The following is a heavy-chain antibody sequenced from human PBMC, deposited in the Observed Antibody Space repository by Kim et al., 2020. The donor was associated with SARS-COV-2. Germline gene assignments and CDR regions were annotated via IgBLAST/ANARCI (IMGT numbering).Heavy chain of an antibody. V-gene: IGHV3-74*03. CDR3: VRDLQWVLQDYYG. Sequence: GGSLRLSCAASGFTFGSYLMHWVRQAPGKGLVWVARIKCDGGTTTYAGSVKGRFTISRDNAKNSLYLQMFSLRAEDTAVYYCVRDLQWVLQDYYG. D-gene: IGHD6-19*01. J-gene: IGHJ6*01. CDR2: IKCDGGTT. CDR1: GFTFGSYL.